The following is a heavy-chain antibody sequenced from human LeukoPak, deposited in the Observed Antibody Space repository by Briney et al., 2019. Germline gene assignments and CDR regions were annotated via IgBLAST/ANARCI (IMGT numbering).Heavy chain of an antibody. CDR1: GGSFSGYY. CDR2: INHSGST. V-gene: IGHV4-34*01. J-gene: IGHJ5*02. Sequence: PSETLSLTRAVYGGSFSGYYWSWIRKPPGKGQEWMGEINHSGSTNYNPSLNSRVTISVHRSKNQFSLKLSSVTAADTAVYYCAREIGYCSSTSCFNWFDPWGQGTLVTVSS. CDR3: AREIGYCSSTSCFNWFDP. D-gene: IGHD2-2*01.